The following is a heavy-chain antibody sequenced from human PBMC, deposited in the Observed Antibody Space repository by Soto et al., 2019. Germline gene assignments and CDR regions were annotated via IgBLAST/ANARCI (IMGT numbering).Heavy chain of an antibody. D-gene: IGHD3-9*01. CDR3: ARDQRDFDWLLNWFDP. J-gene: IGHJ5*02. Sequence: QVQLVQSGAEVKKPGASVKVSCKASGYTFTSYGISWVRQAPGQGLEWMGWISAYNGNTNYAQKLQGRATMTTDTSTSTADMEPRSLRSDDTAVYYCARDQRDFDWLLNWFDPWGQGTLVTVSS. V-gene: IGHV1-18*01. CDR1: GYTFTSYG. CDR2: ISAYNGNT.